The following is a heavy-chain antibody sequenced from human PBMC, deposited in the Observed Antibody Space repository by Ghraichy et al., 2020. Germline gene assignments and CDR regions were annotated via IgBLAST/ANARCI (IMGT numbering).Heavy chain of an antibody. J-gene: IGHJ3*02. CDR2: ISSSGGSP. V-gene: IGHV3-23*01. CDR1: GFTFSSYA. D-gene: IGHD1-1*01. Sequence: GGSLRLSCAASGFTFSSYAMSWVRQAPGKGLEWVSGISSSGGSPYHAESVKGRFTISRDNSKNTLYLQMNSLRAEDTAIYYCAKDLGTTCDAFDIWGQGTMVTVSS. CDR3: AKDLGTTCDAFDI.